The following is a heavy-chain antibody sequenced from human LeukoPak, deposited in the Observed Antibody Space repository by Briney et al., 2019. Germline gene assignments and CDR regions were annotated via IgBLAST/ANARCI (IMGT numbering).Heavy chain of an antibody. D-gene: IGHD3-10*01. V-gene: IGHV3-21*01. J-gene: IGHJ4*02. Sequence: GGSLRLSCAASGFTFSSYSMNWVRQASGKGLEWVSSISSSSSYIYYADSVKGRFTISRDNAKNSLYLQMNSLRAEDTAVYYCARSPRSMVRGVITHDYWGQGTLVTVSS. CDR3: ARSPRSMVRGVITHDY. CDR2: ISSSSSYI. CDR1: GFTFSSYS.